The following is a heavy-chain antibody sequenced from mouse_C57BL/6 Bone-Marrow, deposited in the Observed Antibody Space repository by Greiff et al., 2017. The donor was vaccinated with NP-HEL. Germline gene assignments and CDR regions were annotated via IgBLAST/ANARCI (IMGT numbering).Heavy chain of an antibody. J-gene: IGHJ2*01. CDR3: ATQAELRPDY. CDR2: ILPGSGNT. V-gene: IGHV1-9*01. CDR1: GYTFTGYR. Sequence: QVQLQQSGAELMKPGASVKLSCKATGYTFTGYRIEWVKQRPGHGLEWIGEILPGSGNTNYNEKFKGKATFTVDTSSHTAFMQLSSLTPEDSAIFYCATQAELRPDYWGQGTTLTVS. D-gene: IGHD4-1*01.